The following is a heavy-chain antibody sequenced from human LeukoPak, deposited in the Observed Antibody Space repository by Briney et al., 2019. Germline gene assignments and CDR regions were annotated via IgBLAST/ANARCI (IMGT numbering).Heavy chain of an antibody. V-gene: IGHV4-61*05. Sequence: ASETLSLTCTVSGVSISSSSYYWGWIRQPPGKGLEWIGYIYYSGSTNYNPSLKSRVTISVDTSKNQFSLKLSSVTAADTAVYYCARAYSSSWYDYYYMDVWGKGTTVTISS. CDR2: IYYSGST. D-gene: IGHD6-13*01. CDR3: ARAYSSSWYDYYYMDV. J-gene: IGHJ6*03. CDR1: GVSISSSSYY.